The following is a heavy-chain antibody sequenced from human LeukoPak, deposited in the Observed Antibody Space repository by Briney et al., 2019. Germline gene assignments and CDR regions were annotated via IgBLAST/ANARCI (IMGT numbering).Heavy chain of an antibody. CDR2: IKQDGSEK. V-gene: IGHV3-7*01. Sequence: GGSLRLSCAASGFTFSSYAMSWVRQAPGKGLEWVANIKQDGSEKYYVDSVKGRFTISRDNAKNSLYLQMNSLRAEDTAVYYCASSYYYDSSGYYPFDYWGQGTLVTVSS. CDR1: GFTFSSYA. J-gene: IGHJ4*02. D-gene: IGHD3-22*01. CDR3: ASSYYYDSSGYYPFDY.